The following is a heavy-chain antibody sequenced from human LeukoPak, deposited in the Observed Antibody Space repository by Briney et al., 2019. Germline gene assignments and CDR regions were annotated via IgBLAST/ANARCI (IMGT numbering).Heavy chain of an antibody. CDR2: IDPSDSDI. V-gene: IGHV5-51*01. CDR3: ARQTAMGRSGDC. J-gene: IGHJ4*02. CDR1: GYSFTSYW. Sequence: GESLKISCKASGYSFTSYWIGWVRQMPGKGLEWMGIIDPSDSDIRYTPSFQGQVTISADKSLSTAYLQWNSLKASDTATYYCARQTAMGRSGDCWGQGTLVTVSS. D-gene: IGHD7-27*01.